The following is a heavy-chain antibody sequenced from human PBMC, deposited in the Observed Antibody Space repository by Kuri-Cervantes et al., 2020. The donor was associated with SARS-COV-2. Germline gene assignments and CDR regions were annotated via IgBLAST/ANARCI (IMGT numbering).Heavy chain of an antibody. Sequence: GESLKISCAASGFTFSSYAMQWVRQAPGKGLDWVSGIYGSDTYYADSVKGRFTVSRDISKNTLYLQMNGLRAEDTAVYYCAKTLSTVRYYWYGMDVWGQGTPVTVSS. CDR1: GFTFSSYA. CDR3: AKTLSTVRYYWYGMDV. D-gene: IGHD4-11*01. V-gene: IGHV3-23*01. CDR2: IYGSDT. J-gene: IGHJ6*02.